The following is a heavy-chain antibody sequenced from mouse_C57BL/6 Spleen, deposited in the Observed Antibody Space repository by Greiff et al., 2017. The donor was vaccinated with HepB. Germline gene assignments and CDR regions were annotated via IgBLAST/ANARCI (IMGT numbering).Heavy chain of an antibody. CDR1: GFNIKDDY. CDR2: IDPENGDT. CDR3: TPLDSPNYFDY. J-gene: IGHJ2*01. Sequence: EVQLQQSGAELVRPGASVKLSCTASGFNIKDDYMHWVKQRPEQGLEWIGWIDPENGDTEYASKFQGKATITADTSSNTAYLQLSSLTSEDTAVYYCTPLDSPNYFDYWGQGTTLTVSS. D-gene: IGHD3-2*01. V-gene: IGHV14-4*01.